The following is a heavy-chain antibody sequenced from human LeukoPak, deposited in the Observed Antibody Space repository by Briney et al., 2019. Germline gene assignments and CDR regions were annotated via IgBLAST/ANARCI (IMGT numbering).Heavy chain of an antibody. CDR1: GFTFSSAW. J-gene: IGHJ4*02. CDR2: IKSITAGGTT. D-gene: IGHD4-17*01. V-gene: IGHV3-15*01. CDR3: TKDYGLHY. Sequence: GGSLRLSCAASGFTFSSAWMTWVRQAPGKGLEWVGRIKSITAGGTTDYAAPVKGRFTISRDDSKNTLYLQMNSLKSEDTAVYYCTKDYGLHYWGQGALVTVSS.